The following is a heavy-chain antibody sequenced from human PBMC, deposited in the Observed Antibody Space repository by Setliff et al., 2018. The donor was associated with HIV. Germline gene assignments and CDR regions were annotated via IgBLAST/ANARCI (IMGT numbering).Heavy chain of an antibody. V-gene: IGHV1-2*02. CDR1: GYTFTGYY. D-gene: IGHD4-4*01. CDR2: INPNSGGA. CDR3: ARDRETTLIPGYYYYMDV. Sequence: ASVKVSCKASGYTFTGYYMHWVRQAPGQGLEWMGWINPNSGGANYAQKFQGRVTMTRDTSISTAYMELSRLTYDDTAVYYCARDRETTLIPGYYYYMDVWGEGTTGTVSS. J-gene: IGHJ6*03.